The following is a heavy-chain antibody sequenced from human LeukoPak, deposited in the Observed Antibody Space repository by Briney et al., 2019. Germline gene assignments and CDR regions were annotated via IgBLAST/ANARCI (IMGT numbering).Heavy chain of an antibody. CDR1: GGSISSYY. J-gene: IGHJ4*02. V-gene: IGHV4-59*01. Sequence: SETLSLTCTVSGGSISSYYWSWIRQPPGKGLEWIGYIYYSGSTNYNPSLKSRVTISVDTSKNQFSLKMSSVTAEDTAVYYCARGRYCSGGSCYWDYWGQGTLVTVSS. D-gene: IGHD2-15*01. CDR3: ARGRYCSGGSCYWDY. CDR2: IYYSGST.